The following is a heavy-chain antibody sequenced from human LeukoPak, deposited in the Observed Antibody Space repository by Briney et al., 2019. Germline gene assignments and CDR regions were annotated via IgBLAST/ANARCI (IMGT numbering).Heavy chain of an antibody. V-gene: IGHV5-51*01. Sequence: GESLKISCKGSGYSVTDYWIGWLRQIPGKGLESMGIIYPGDSETVYSPSFQGQVTMSADKAISTAYLQWSSLKASDTAMYYCARQYYDSSGYYYGFDYWGQGTLVTVSS. CDR3: ARQYYDSSGYYYGFDY. J-gene: IGHJ4*02. CDR2: IYPGDSET. D-gene: IGHD3-22*01. CDR1: GYSVTDYW.